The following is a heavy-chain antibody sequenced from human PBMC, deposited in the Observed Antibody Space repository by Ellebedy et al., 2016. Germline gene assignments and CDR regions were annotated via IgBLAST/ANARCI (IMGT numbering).Heavy chain of an antibody. CDR1: GGTFSSYA. CDR2: IIPIFGTA. V-gene: IGHV1-69*13. Sequence: ASVKVSCTASGGTFSSYAISWVRQAPGQGLEWMGGIIPIFGTANYAQKFQGRVTITADESTSTAYMELSSRRSEDTAMYYCARETSDYCDYWGQGTLVTVSS. CDR3: ARETSDYCDY. J-gene: IGHJ4*02.